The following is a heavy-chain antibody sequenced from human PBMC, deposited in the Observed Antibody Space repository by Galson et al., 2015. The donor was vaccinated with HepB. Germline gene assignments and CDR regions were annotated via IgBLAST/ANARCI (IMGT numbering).Heavy chain of an antibody. D-gene: IGHD3-3*01. V-gene: IGHV1-69*13. Sequence: SVKVSCKASGGTFSSYAISWVRQAPGQGLEWMGGIIPIFGTANYAQKFQGRVTITADESTSTAYMELSSLRSEDTAVYYCARDRVDSRAFDIWGQGTMVTVSS. CDR2: IIPIFGTA. CDR1: GGTFSSYA. CDR3: ARDRVDSRAFDI. J-gene: IGHJ3*02.